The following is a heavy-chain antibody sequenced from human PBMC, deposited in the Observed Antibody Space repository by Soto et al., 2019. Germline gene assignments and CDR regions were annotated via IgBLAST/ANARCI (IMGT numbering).Heavy chain of an antibody. D-gene: IGHD3-16*01. J-gene: IGHJ5*02. Sequence: QVQLVQSGPEVKKPWSSVKVSCKASGDSFGNYAVSWVRQAPGQGLEWTGAIIPVFGTTNYTQKFQGRVTITEEDSTTTASVELSSLRSDDTAVYYCARGPLGRIDPWGQGTLVTVSS. CDR2: IIPVFGTT. CDR1: GDSFGNYA. CDR3: ARGPLGRIDP. V-gene: IGHV1-69*01.